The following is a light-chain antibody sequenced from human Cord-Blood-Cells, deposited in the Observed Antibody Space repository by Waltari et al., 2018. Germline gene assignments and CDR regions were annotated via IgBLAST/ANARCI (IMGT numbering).Light chain of an antibody. CDR3: QSYDSSHWV. J-gene: IGLJ3*02. V-gene: IGLV1-40*01. CDR1: SSHIGAGYD. CDR2: GNS. Sequence: QSVLTQPPSVSGAPGQRVTISCTGGSSHIGAGYDVHWYQPLPGTAPKLLIYGNSNRPSGVPDRFSGSKSGTSASLAITGLQAEDEADYYCQSYDSSHWVFGGGTKLTVL.